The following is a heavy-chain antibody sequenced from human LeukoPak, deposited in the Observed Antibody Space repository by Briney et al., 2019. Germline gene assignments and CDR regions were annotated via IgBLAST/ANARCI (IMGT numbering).Heavy chain of an antibody. CDR1: GGTFSNYA. CDR3: ARDSALYDILTRPGGWFDP. J-gene: IGHJ5*02. CDR2: IIPIFGTA. Sequence: GASVKVSCKASGGTFSNYAISWVRQAPGQGLEWMGGIIPIFGTANYAQKLQGRVTVTTDTSTSTAYMELRSLRSDDTAVYYCARDSALYDILTRPGGWFDPWGQGTLVTVSS. V-gene: IGHV1-69*05. D-gene: IGHD3-9*01.